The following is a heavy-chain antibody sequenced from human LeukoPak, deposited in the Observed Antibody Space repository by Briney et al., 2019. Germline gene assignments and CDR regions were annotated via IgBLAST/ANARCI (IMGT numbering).Heavy chain of an antibody. V-gene: IGHV3-30-3*01. CDR3: ARDLAYSRLDY. CDR2: TSSDLNVK. CDR1: GFTFRNYV. J-gene: IGHJ4*02. Sequence: GGSLRLSCAASGFTFRNYVIHWVRQAPGKGLEWVAVTSSDLNVKLYADSVKGRFTISRDNAENSLYLQMNSLRVEDTAFYYCARDLAYSRLDYWGQGMLVTVSS. D-gene: IGHD5-18*01.